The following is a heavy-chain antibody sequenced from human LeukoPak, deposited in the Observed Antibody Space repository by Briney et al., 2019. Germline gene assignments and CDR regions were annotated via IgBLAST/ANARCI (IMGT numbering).Heavy chain of an antibody. Sequence: SGGSLRLSCAASGFTFSTYEMNWVRQAPGKGLEWVSYISSSGNTVYYADSVKGRFTISRDNAKKSLYLQMNSLRAEDTALYYCPRTVGATDSLDYWGQGTLLTVSS. J-gene: IGHJ4*02. V-gene: IGHV3-48*03. D-gene: IGHD1-26*01. CDR3: PRTVGATDSLDY. CDR2: ISSSGNTV. CDR1: GFTFSTYE.